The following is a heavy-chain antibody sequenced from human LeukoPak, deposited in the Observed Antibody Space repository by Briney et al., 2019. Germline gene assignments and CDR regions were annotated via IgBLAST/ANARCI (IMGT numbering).Heavy chain of an antibody. CDR1: GFTFTDHP. CDR2: IWYDGSNQ. Sequence: PGGSLRLSCVASGFTFTDHPMNWVRQAPGKGLEWTAAIWYDGSNQYYPDSVKGRFTISRDNSKNTIYLQMNSLRIEDTAMYYCARDLSSSWSPGVWGQGTMVTVSS. D-gene: IGHD6-13*01. CDR3: ARDLSSSWSPGV. J-gene: IGHJ3*01. V-gene: IGHV3-33*08.